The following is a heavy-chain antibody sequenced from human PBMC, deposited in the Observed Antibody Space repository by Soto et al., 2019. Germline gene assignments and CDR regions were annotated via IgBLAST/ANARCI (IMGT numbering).Heavy chain of an antibody. V-gene: IGHV3-23*01. CDR3: ATSKSGGYCSGSSCSWNYYYYGMDV. CDR2: ISGGGGNT. CDR1: GFTFSSYA. D-gene: IGHD2-15*01. J-gene: IGHJ6*02. Sequence: GESLKISCAASGFTFSSYAMSWVRQAPGKGLDWVSAISGGGGNTYHADSVKGRFTISRDNSKNTLYLQMSSLRAEDTAVYYCATSKSGGYCSGSSCSWNYYYYGMDVWGQGTTVTVSS.